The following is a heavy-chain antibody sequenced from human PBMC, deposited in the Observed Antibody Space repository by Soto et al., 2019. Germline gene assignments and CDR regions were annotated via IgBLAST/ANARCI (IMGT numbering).Heavy chain of an antibody. V-gene: IGHV4-39*01. J-gene: IGHJ4*01. CDR2: IYYHGNT. CDR1: GGPISSMTYS. D-gene: IGHD6-19*01. CDR3: ARHDGFSSGWVFDY. Sequence: SETLSLTCAVSGGPISSMTYSWGWIRQPPGKSLEWIGTIYYHGNTYSNPSLKSRVTISVDTSNNQLSLRLRSVTAADTAIYYCARHDGFSSGWVFDYWGHGTLVTVSS.